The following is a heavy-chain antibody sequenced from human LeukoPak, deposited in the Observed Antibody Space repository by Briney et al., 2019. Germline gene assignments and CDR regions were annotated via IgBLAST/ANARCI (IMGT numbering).Heavy chain of an antibody. J-gene: IGHJ4*02. Sequence: PSETLSLTCAVYGGSFSGYYWSWIRQPPGKGLEWIGEINHSGSTNYNPSLKSRVTISVDTSKNQFSLKLSSVTAADTAVYYCAGGAAAGTIDYWGQGNLVTVSS. CDR2: INHSGST. D-gene: IGHD6-13*01. CDR3: AGGAAAGTIDY. CDR1: GGSFSGYY. V-gene: IGHV4-34*01.